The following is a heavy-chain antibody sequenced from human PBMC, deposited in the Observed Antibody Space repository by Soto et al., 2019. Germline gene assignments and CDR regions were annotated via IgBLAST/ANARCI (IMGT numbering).Heavy chain of an antibody. CDR3: ARARPDVPFGY. CDR2: INSDGSST. V-gene: IGHV3-74*01. Sequence: PGGSLRLSCAASGLTFSSYWMHWVRQAPGKGLVWVSRINSDGSSTSYADSVKGRFTISRDNAKNTLYLQMNSLRAEDAAVYYCARARPDVPFGYWGQGTLVTVSS. CDR1: GLTFSSYW. J-gene: IGHJ4*02.